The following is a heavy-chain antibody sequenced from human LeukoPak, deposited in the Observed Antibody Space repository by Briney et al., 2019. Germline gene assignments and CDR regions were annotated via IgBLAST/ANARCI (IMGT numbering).Heavy chain of an antibody. CDR1: RFTFSSYA. V-gene: IGHV3-30*14. Sequence: GGSLRLSCAASRFTFSSYAMHWVRQAPGKGLEWVALISFDGSNKYYADSVKGRFTISRDNSKNTLYLQMNSLRAEDTAVYYCARGDYYDSWGQGTLVTVSS. D-gene: IGHD3-16*01. J-gene: IGHJ4*02. CDR3: ARGDYYDS. CDR2: ISFDGSNK.